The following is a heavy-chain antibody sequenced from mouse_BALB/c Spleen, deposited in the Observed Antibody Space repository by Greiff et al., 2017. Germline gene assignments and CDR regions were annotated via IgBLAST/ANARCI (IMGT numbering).Heavy chain of an antibody. J-gene: IGHJ1*01. Sequence: VQLQQSGAELLKPGASVKISCKATGYTFSSYWIEWVKQRPGHGLEWIGEILPGSGSTNYNEKFKGKATFTADTSSNTAYMQLSSLTSEDSAVYYCASRVRLPWYFDVWGAGTTVTVSS. CDR3: ASRVRLPWYFDV. CDR1: GYTFSSYW. D-gene: IGHD1-2*01. V-gene: IGHV1-9*01. CDR2: ILPGSGST.